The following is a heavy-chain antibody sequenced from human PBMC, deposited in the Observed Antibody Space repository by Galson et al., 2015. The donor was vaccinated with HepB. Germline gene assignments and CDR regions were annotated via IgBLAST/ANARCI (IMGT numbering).Heavy chain of an antibody. CDR1: GFTFSTYS. D-gene: IGHD6-13*01. J-gene: IGHJ3*02. CDR3: ARDQIQQQPPDAFHI. V-gene: IGHV3-21*01. Sequence: SLRLSCAASGFTFSTYSMNWVRQAPGKGLEWVSSISGSGNYIYYADSVKGRFTISRDNAKNSLYLQLNSLRAEDTAVYYCARDQIQQQPPDAFHIWGHGTMVTVSS. CDR2: ISGSGNYI.